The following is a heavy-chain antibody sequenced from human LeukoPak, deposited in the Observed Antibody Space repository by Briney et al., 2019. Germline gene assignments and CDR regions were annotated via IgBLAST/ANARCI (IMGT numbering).Heavy chain of an antibody. CDR1: GLTVSNNY. CDR3: ARHSPIVGAARSFDI. CDR2: IYSGDT. V-gene: IGHV3-53*01. D-gene: IGHD1-26*01. J-gene: IGHJ3*02. Sequence: PGGSLRLSCVASGLTVSNNYMNWVMSWVRQAPGRGLEWVSTIYSGDTYYADSVKGRFTISRDNSKNTIYLQMNSLRAEDTAVYYCARHSPIVGAARSFDIWGQGTMVTVSS.